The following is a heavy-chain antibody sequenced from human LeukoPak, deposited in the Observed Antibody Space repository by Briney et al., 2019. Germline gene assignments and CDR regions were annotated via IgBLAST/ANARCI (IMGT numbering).Heavy chain of an antibody. J-gene: IGHJ3*02. V-gene: IGHV5-51*01. D-gene: IGHD3-22*01. CDR2: IYPGDSDT. Sequence: PGESLKISCKGSGYSFTSYWIGWVRQMPGKGLEWMGIIYPGDSDTRYSPSFQGQVTISADKSISTAYLQWSSLKASDTAMYYCACYYDSSGIPDAFDIWGQGTMVTVSS. CDR3: ACYYDSSGIPDAFDI. CDR1: GYSFTSYW.